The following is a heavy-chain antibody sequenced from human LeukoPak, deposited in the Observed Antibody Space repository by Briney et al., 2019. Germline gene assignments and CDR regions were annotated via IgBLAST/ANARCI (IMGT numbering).Heavy chain of an antibody. CDR1: GFTFSSFW. CDR2: IDQDGSET. J-gene: IGHJ4*02. Sequence: PGGSLRHSCPASGFTFSSFWMSWVRQPRGKGLEWVANIDQDGSETYYVDSVKGRFTISRDNAKNSLYLQMNSLRAEDTAVYYCARYNSGWYYWGRGTLVTVSS. CDR3: ARYNSGWYY. V-gene: IGHV3-7*04. D-gene: IGHD6-19*01.